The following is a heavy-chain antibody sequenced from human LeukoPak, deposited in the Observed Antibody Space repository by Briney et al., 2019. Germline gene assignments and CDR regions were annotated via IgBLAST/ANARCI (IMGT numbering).Heavy chain of an antibody. Sequence: GESLKISCKGSGYSFTTYGIGWVRQMPGKGLEWMGIVYPSDSDTTYSPSFQGQVTISADKSISTAYLQWNSLKASDTAMYYCVRDYDRQLGGVNWFDPWGQGYPVIVSS. J-gene: IGHJ5*02. V-gene: IGHV5-51*01. CDR3: VRDYDRQLGGVNWFDP. D-gene: IGHD6-6*01. CDR1: GYSFTTYG. CDR2: VYPSDSDT.